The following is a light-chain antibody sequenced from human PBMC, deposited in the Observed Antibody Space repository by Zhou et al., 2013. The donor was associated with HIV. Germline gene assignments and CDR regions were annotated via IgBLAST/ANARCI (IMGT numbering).Light chain of an antibody. J-gene: IGKJ1*01. CDR3: QQYNNFSWT. V-gene: IGKV1-5*03. CDR2: QTS. CDR1: QNIDDW. Sequence: IRMTQSPSTLSASVGDRVTITCRASQNIDDWLAWYQHKPGKAPKLLIYQTSTLEYEVPSRFSGSGSGTDFTLTISSVQPDDSATYYCQQYNNFSWTFGQGTKVEVK.